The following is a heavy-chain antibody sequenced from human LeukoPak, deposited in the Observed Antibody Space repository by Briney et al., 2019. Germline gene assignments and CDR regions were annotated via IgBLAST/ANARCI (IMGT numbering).Heavy chain of an antibody. CDR3: AGSSHQRNWFDP. CDR2: VHSSGGVI. Sequence: ASVKVSCKASGDTFTSDYMNWVRQAPGQGLEWMGIVHSSGGVIKYAQEFQDRVTMTRDTSTSTVYMELSSLRSEDTAVYYCAGSSHQRNWFDPWGRGTLVIVSS. J-gene: IGHJ5*02. V-gene: IGHV1-46*01. CDR1: GDTFTSDY. D-gene: IGHD1-26*01.